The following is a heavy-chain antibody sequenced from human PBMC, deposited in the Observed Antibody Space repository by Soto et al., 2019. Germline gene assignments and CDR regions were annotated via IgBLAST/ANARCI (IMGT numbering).Heavy chain of an antibody. Sequence: EVQLVESGGGLVQPGRSLRLSCAASGFRFEDYAMHWVRQAPGKGLEWVSGIAWNSDIIGYADSVKGRFTISRDNGKNSLYLPMNSMRPEDTALYYCAKDHCGSAIYGMDVWGQGTTVTVSS. CDR2: IAWNSDII. CDR3: AKDHCGSAIYGMDV. CDR1: GFRFEDYA. D-gene: IGHD2-21*01. J-gene: IGHJ6*02. V-gene: IGHV3-9*01.